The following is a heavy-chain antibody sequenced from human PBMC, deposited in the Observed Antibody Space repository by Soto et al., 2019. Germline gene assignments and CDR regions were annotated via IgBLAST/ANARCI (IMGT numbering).Heavy chain of an antibody. Sequence: QVQLVQSGAEVKKPGASVKVSCKPSGYTFTDYYIHWVRQAPGQGLEWMGMINPSGGSTDYARKFRGRVTMTRDMSTGTVYMELSRLRSEDTAVYYCASPPFPGCINAVCYPFDYWGQGTLVTVSS. CDR3: ASPPFPGCINAVCYPFDY. J-gene: IGHJ4*02. D-gene: IGHD2-8*01. CDR2: INPSGGST. CDR1: GYTFTDYY. V-gene: IGHV1-46*01.